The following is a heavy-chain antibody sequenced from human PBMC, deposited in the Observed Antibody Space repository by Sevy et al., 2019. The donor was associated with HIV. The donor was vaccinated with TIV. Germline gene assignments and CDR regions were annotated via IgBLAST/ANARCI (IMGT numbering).Heavy chain of an antibody. D-gene: IGHD6-19*01. CDR2: TYYRSKWYN. CDR1: GDSVSSNSAA. Sequence: SQTLSLTCAISGDSVSSNSAAWNWIRQSPSRGLEWLGRTYYRSKWYNEYAVSVKSRITINPDTSKNQFSLQLNSVTPEDTAVYYCARATLRAVAGTFDYWGQGTLVTVSS. J-gene: IGHJ4*02. CDR3: ARATLRAVAGTFDY. V-gene: IGHV6-1*01.